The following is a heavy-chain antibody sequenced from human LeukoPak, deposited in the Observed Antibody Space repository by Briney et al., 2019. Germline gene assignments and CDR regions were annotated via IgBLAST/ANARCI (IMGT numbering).Heavy chain of an antibody. Sequence: GGSLRLSCAASGFTFSSYAMNWVRQAPGKGLEWVSTISGSGGSTSYADSVKGRFTISRDNSKNTLYLQMNSLRVEDTAAYSCATGDRGYYRPFDYWGQGTLVTVSS. CDR2: ISGSGGST. CDR1: GFTFSSYA. J-gene: IGHJ4*02. V-gene: IGHV3-23*01. CDR3: ATGDRGYYRPFDY. D-gene: IGHD3-22*01.